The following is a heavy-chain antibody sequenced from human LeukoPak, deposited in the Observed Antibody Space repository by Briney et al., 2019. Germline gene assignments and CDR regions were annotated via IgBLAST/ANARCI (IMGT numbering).Heavy chain of an antibody. CDR2: TNQDGSRE. CDR1: GFTFGSHW. D-gene: IGHD2-21*01. CDR3: AREGGLYCGGDCPNDY. V-gene: IGHV3-7*01. Sequence: GGSLRLSCTASGFTFGSHWMMWVRRAPGKGLEWVANTNQDGSREKYADSVRGRFTVSRDNAKNSLYLQMNSLRAEDTAVYYCAREGGLYCGGDCPNDYWGQGTLVTVSS. J-gene: IGHJ4*02.